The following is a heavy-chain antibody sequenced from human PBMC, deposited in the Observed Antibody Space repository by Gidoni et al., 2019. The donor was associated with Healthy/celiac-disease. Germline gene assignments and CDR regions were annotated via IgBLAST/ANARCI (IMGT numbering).Heavy chain of an antibody. J-gene: IGHJ4*02. Sequence: PGLVKPSQTLSLTCTVSGGSISSGCYYWSWIRQHPGKGLEWIGYSYYSGSTYYNPSLKSRVTISVDTSKNQFSLKLSSVTAADTAVYYCARGGGYSSGWYFDYWGQGTLVTVSS. CDR1: GGSISSGCYY. CDR3: ARGGGYSSGWYFDY. V-gene: IGHV4-31*03. CDR2: SYYSGST. D-gene: IGHD6-19*01.